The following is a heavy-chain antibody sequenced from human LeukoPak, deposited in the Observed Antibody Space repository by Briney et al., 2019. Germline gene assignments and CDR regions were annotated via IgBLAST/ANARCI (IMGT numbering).Heavy chain of an antibody. D-gene: IGHD5-12*01. Sequence: SETLSLTCTVSGGSIGSYYWSWIRQPPGKGLEWIGYIYYSGSTNYNPSLKSRVTMSVDTSTNQFSLKLSSVTAADTAVYYCATSIEKSGYYYFDYWGQGTLVTVPS. V-gene: IGHV4-59*01. CDR2: IYYSGST. CDR1: GGSIGSYY. CDR3: ATSIEKSGYYYFDY. J-gene: IGHJ4*02.